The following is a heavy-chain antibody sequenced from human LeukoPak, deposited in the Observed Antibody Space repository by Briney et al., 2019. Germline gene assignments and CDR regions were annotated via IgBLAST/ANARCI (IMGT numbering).Heavy chain of an antibody. J-gene: IGHJ3*02. CDR1: GGSISSSSYY. D-gene: IGHD1-14*01. CDR2: IYYSGST. V-gene: IGHV4-39*01. CDR3: ATTEPGLGAFDI. Sequence: SETLSLTCTVSGGSISSSSYYWGWIRQPPGKGLEWIGSIYYSGSTHYNPSLKSRVTISADTSKNQFSLKLSSVTAADTAVYYCATTEPGLGAFDIWGQGTMVTVSS.